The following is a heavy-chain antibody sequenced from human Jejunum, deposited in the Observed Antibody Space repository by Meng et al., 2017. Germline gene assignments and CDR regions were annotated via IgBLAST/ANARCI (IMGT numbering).Heavy chain of an antibody. D-gene: IGHD5-18*01. CDR1: GGSISSRGNS. J-gene: IGHJ4*02. V-gene: IGHV4-31*03. CDR2: IYYSGST. Sequence: QVQLQESGPGLVKPSQTLSLTCTVSGGSISSRGNSWSWIRQLPGKGLEWIGYIYYSGSTYYNPSLKSRVTISEDTPKNQFSLRLSSVTAADTAIYYCVRVQMVRLFDSWGQGALVTVSS. CDR3: VRVQMVRLFDS.